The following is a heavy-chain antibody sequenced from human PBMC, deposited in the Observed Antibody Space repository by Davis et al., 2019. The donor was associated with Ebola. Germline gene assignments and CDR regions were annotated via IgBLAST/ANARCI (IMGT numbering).Heavy chain of an antibody. D-gene: IGHD3-22*01. CDR2: IYYSGST. J-gene: IGHJ4*02. CDR3: ATALDSSGLLFDY. Sequence: MPSETLSLTCTVSGGSISSSSYYWGWIRQPPGKGLEWIGSIYYSGSTYYNPSLKSRVTISVDTSKNQFSLKLSSVTAADTAVYYRATALDSSGLLFDYWGQGTLVTVSS. CDR1: GGSISSSSYY. V-gene: IGHV4-39*01.